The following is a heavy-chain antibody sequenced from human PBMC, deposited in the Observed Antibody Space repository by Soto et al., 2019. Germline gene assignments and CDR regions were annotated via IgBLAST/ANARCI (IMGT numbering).Heavy chain of an antibody. CDR2: INPNSGGT. Sequence: XSVKVSCTRSVYTFTGYYMDLVRQAPGQGLEWMGWINPNSGGTNYAQKFQGRVTMTRDTSISTAYMELSRLRSDDTAVYYCARADGAARRPFDDWGQGTLVTVSS. J-gene: IGHJ4*02. CDR3: ARADGAARRPFDD. CDR1: VYTFTGYY. D-gene: IGHD6-6*01. V-gene: IGHV1-2*02.